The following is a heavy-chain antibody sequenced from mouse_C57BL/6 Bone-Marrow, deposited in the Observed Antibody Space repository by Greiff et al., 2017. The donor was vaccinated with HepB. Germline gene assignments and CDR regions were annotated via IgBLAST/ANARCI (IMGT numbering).Heavy chain of an antibody. V-gene: IGHV5-9-1*02. CDR2: ISSGGDYI. Sequence: EVMLVESGEGLVKPGGSLKLSCAASGFTFSSYAMSWVRQTPEKRLEWVAYISSGGDYIYYADTVKGRFTISRDNARNTLYLQMSSLKSEDTAMYYCTRVGALLWLRRWYFDVWGTGTTVTVSS. D-gene: IGHD2-2*01. J-gene: IGHJ1*03. CDR3: TRVGALLWLRRWYFDV. CDR1: GFTFSSYA.